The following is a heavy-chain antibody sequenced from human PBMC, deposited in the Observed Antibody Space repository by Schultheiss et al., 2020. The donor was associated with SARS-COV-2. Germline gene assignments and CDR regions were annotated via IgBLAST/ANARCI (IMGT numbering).Heavy chain of an antibody. J-gene: IGHJ4*02. CDR1: GFTFSSYE. CDR2: ISNIGNNI. V-gene: IGHV3-48*03. CDR3: ARDYYGDYFFDY. D-gene: IGHD4-17*01. Sequence: GGSLRLSCAASGFTFSSYEMNWVRQAPGKGLEWVSIISNIGNNIHYAESVRGRFTISRDNAKNSLYLQMNSLRDEDTAVYYCARDYYGDYFFDYWGQGTLVTVSS.